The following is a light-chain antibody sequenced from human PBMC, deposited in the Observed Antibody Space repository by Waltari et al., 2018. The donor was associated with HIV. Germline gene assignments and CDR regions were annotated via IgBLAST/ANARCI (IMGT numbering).Light chain of an antibody. Sequence: EIVMTQSPPTLSVSPGQRVTLSCRASQSISAKVAMYQQRPGQAPRHLSYEATRPTGIPSRFSGSGSGTEFTLTISSLQSEDFATYFCQQYDSGPRGITFGQGTMLEIK. J-gene: IGKJ2*01. V-gene: IGKV3-15*01. CDR1: QSISAK. CDR3: QQYDSGPRGIT. CDR2: EA.